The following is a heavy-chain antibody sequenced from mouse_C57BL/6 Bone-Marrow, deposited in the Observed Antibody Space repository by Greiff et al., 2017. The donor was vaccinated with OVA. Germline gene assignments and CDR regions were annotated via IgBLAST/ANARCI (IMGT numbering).Heavy chain of an antibody. J-gene: IGHJ2*01. D-gene: IGHD1-1*01. V-gene: IGHV14-1*01. CDR1: GFNIQDYY. CDR2: SDPEDGDT. CDR3: TVICY. Sequence: EVQLQESGAELVRPGASVKLSCTASGFNIQDYYMHWVKKRPEQGLEWIGRSDPEDGDTEYASKFNVKATMPSDTSPSTSYLQLSSLSSEDTAVYYCTVICYWGQGTTLTVSS.